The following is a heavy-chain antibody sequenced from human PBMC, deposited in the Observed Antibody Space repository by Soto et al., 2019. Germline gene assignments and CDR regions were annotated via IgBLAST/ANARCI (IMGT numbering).Heavy chain of an antibody. V-gene: IGHV3-7*01. J-gene: IGHJ4*02. Sequence: GWALRLSCAASGVTFSSDCMNWGRQAPRKGLEWVANINQDGNEDNLLDTVKGRFTISRDNGKNSLFLQMNSLRVDDTAVYYCARTGDGHHGFLHYWGQGALVTVSS. D-gene: IGHD1-1*01. CDR2: INQDGNED. CDR3: ARTGDGHHGFLHY. CDR1: GVTFSSDC.